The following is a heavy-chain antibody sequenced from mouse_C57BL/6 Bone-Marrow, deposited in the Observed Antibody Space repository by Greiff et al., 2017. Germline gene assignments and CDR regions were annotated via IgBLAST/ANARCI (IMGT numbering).Heavy chain of an antibody. CDR1: GFNFTDYY. CDR3: TPDYYGTLYAMDY. V-gene: IGHV14-4*01. D-gene: IGHD1-1*01. Sequence: VQLQQSGAELVRPGASVKLSCTASGFNFTDYYMPWVKQRPEQGLEWIGWIYPENGDTEYASKFKGKATITSATSSNTAYLQLSSLTSKDTAVYYWTPDYYGTLYAMDYWGQGTSVTVSS. J-gene: IGHJ4*01. CDR2: IYPENGDT.